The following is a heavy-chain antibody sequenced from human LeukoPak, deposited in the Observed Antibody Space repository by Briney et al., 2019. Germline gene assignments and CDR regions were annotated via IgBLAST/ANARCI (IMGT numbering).Heavy chain of an antibody. CDR2: INHSGST. CDR3: ARAGPRYSSGWYSCDY. J-gene: IGHJ4*02. CDR1: GGSFSGYY. Sequence: SETLSLTCAVYGGSFSGYYRSWIRQPPGKGLEWIGEINHSGSTNYNPSLKSRVTISVDTSKNQFSLKLSSVTAADTAVYYCARAGPRYSSGWYSCDYWGQGTLVTVSS. D-gene: IGHD6-19*01. V-gene: IGHV4-34*01.